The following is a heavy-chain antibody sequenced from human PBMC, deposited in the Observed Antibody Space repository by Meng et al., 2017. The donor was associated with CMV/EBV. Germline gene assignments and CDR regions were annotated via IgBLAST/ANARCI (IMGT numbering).Heavy chain of an antibody. V-gene: IGHV4-34*01. CDR3: ARGHYSPPVSRRWFGVDY. D-gene: IGHD3-10*01. Sequence: GSLRLSCAVYGGSFSGYYWSWIRQPPGKGLEWIGEINHSGSTNYNPSLKSRVTISVDTSKNQFSLKLSSVTAADTAVYYCARGHYSPPVSRRWFGVDYWGQGTWSPSPQ. CDR1: GGSFSGYY. J-gene: IGHJ4*02. CDR2: INHSGST.